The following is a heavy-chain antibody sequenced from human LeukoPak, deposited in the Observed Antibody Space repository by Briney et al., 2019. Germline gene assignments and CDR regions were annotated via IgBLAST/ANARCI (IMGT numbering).Heavy chain of an antibody. CDR2: ISDSGGST. D-gene: IGHD3-22*01. CDR1: GFTFSSYA. Sequence: PGGSLRPSCAASGFTFSSYAMSWVRQAPGKGLEWVSAISDSGGSTYYADSVKGRFTISRDNSKNTLYLQMNSLRAEDTAVYYCAKGLRGITMIVVVIKPFDYWGQGTLVTVSS. J-gene: IGHJ4*02. CDR3: AKGLRGITMIVVVIKPFDY. V-gene: IGHV3-23*01.